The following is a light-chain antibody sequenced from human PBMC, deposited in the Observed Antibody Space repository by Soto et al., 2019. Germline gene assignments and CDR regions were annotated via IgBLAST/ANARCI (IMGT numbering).Light chain of an antibody. CDR1: QTISNY. V-gene: IGKV1-27*01. Sequence: DIHMTQSPSSLSAFVGDRVAITCRAGQTISNYVNWYQQKPGKAPKVLIYAASTLQSGVPSRFRGGGSGTEFTLTISSLQPEDVATYYCQNFDSAPQTFGQGTKVDIK. CDR2: AAS. J-gene: IGKJ1*01. CDR3: QNFDSAPQT.